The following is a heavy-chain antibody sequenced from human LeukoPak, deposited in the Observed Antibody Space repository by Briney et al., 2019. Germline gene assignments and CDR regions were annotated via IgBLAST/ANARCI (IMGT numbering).Heavy chain of an antibody. CDR3: ARDRLYYYYYGMDV. CDR2: IWYDGSNK. Sequence: PGRSLRLSCAASGLTFGSYGMHWVRQAPGKGLEWVAVIWYDGSNKYYADSVKGRFTISRDNSKNTLYLQMNSLRAEDTAVYYCARDRLYYYYYGMDVWGQGTTVTVSS. V-gene: IGHV3-33*01. J-gene: IGHJ6*02. CDR1: GLTFGSYG.